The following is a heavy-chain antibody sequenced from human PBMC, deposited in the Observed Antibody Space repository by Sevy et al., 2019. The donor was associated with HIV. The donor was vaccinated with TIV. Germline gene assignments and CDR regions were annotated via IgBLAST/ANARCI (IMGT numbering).Heavy chain of an antibody. J-gene: IGHJ4*02. V-gene: IGHV4-31*03. D-gene: IGHD3-3*01. Sequence: SETLSLTCTVSGGSISSGGYYWSWIRQHPGKGLEWIGYIYYSGSTYYNPSLKSRVTISVDTSKNQFSLKLSSVTAADTAVYYCARSPPLDFWSGYYFDYWGQGTLVTVSS. CDR1: GGSISSGGYY. CDR2: IYYSGST. CDR3: ARSPPLDFWSGYYFDY.